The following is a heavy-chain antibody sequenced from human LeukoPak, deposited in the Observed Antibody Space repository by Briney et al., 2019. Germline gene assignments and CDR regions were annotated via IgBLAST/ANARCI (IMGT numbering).Heavy chain of an antibody. V-gene: IGHV3-33*01. J-gene: IGHJ4*02. Sequence: LRLSCAASGFIFSTYGMHWVRQAPGKGLEWVAFIWYDGSSEYYADSVKGRFTISRDNSKKMLYLQMNSLRAEDTAVYYCARRSGRYFDFWGQGTLVTVSS. CDR1: GFIFSTYG. CDR3: ARRSGRYFDF. CDR2: IWYDGSSE. D-gene: IGHD1-26*01.